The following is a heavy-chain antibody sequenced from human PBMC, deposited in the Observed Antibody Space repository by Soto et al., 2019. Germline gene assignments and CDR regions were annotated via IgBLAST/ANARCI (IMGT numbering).Heavy chain of an antibody. J-gene: IGHJ6*02. CDR2: INPNSGGT. V-gene: IGHV1-2*04. CDR1: GYTFTGYY. Sequence: ASVKVSCKASGYTFTGYYMHWVRQAPGQGLEWMGWINPNSGGTNYAQKFQGWVTMTRDTSISTAYMELSSLRSEDTAVYYCARDDYGGNSGTTNYYYYGMDVWGQGTTVTVSS. D-gene: IGHD4-17*01. CDR3: ARDDYGGNSGTTNYYYYGMDV.